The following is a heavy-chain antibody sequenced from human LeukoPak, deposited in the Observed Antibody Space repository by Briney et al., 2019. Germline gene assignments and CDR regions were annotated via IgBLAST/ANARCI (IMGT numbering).Heavy chain of an antibody. J-gene: IGHJ5*02. V-gene: IGHV4-39*01. Sequence: PSETLSLTCTVSRGSISSSSYYWGWIRQPPGTGLEWIGSIYYSGSTYYNPSLKSRATISVDTSKNQFSLKLSSVTAADTAVYYCARHVLVPAANNWFDPWGQGTLVTVSS. CDR3: ARHVLVPAANNWFDP. D-gene: IGHD2-2*01. CDR2: IYYSGST. CDR1: RGSISSSSYY.